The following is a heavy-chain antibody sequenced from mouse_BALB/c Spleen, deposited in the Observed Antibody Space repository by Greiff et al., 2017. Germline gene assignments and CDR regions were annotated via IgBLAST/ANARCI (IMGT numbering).Heavy chain of an antibody. CDR2: IDPENGNT. D-gene: IGHD1-2*01. CDR1: GFNIKDYY. CDR3: ARITTGAY. J-gene: IGHJ3*01. Sequence: VQLQQSGAELVRPGALVKLSCKASGFNIKDYYMHWVKQRPEQGLEWIGWIDPENGNTIYDPKFQGKASITADTSSNTAYLQLSSLTSEDTAVYYCARITTGAYWGQGTLVTVSA. V-gene: IGHV14-1*02.